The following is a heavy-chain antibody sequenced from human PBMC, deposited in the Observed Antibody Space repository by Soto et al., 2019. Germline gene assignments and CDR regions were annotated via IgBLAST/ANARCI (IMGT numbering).Heavy chain of an antibody. Sequence: GESLKISCKGSGYSFTSYWIGWVRRMPGKGLEWMGIIHPGDSDTRYSPSFQGQVTISADKSISTAYLQWSSLKASDTAMYYCARRRGWDFDSTGYLFDYWGQGTLATVSS. D-gene: IGHD3-22*01. CDR1: GYSFTSYW. V-gene: IGHV5-51*01. CDR3: ARRRGWDFDSTGYLFDY. CDR2: IHPGDSDT. J-gene: IGHJ4*02.